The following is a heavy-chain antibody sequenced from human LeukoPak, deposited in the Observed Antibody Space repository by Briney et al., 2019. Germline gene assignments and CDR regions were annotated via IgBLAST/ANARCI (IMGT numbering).Heavy chain of an antibody. CDR3: ARRGYSYGYDYYYYGMDV. CDR2: IIPILGIA. V-gene: IGHV1-69*04. D-gene: IGHD5-18*01. J-gene: IGHJ6*02. Sequence: SVKVSCKASGGTFSSYAISWVRQAPGQGLEWMGRIIPILGIANYAQKFQGRVTITADKSTSTAYMELSSLRSEDTTVYYCARRGYSYGYDYYYYGMDVWGQGTTVTVSS. CDR1: GGTFSSYA.